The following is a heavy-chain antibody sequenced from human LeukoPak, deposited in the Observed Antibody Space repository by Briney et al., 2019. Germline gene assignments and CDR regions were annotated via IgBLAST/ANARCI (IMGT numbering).Heavy chain of an antibody. J-gene: IGHJ4*02. Sequence: GGSLRLSCAASGFPFSDYNMNWVRQAPGKVLEGVAVISYDGSTEYYGDSMKGRFTISRDNSKNTLYLQLDSLRAEDTAIYYCAKVRWDNSGWYYLDSWGQGNLVTVSS. D-gene: IGHD6-19*01. V-gene: IGHV3-30*18. CDR2: ISYDGSTE. CDR1: GFPFSDYN. CDR3: AKVRWDNSGWYYLDS.